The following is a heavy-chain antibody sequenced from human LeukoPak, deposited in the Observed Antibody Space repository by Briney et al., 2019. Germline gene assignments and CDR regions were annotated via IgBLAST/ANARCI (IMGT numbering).Heavy chain of an antibody. Sequence: ASVKVSCKASGYTFTSYGISWVRQAPGQGLEWMGWISAYNGNTNYAQKLQGRVTMTTDTSTSTAYMELSRLRSDDTAVYYCARDSELLGYCSGGSCSGYFDYWGQGTLVTVSS. CDR3: ARDSELLGYCSGGSCSGYFDY. V-gene: IGHV1-18*01. CDR2: ISAYNGNT. J-gene: IGHJ4*02. D-gene: IGHD2-15*01. CDR1: GYTFTSYG.